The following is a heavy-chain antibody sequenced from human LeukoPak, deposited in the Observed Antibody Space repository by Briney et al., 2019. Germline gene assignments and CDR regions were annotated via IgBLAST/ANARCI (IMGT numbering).Heavy chain of an antibody. J-gene: IGHJ6*03. V-gene: IGHV3-30*02. CDR1: GFTFSSYG. CDR3: AKVQLLSAYYMDV. D-gene: IGHD2-8*01. CDR2: IRYDGSNK. Sequence: GGSLRLSCAASGFTFSSYGMHWVRQAPGKGLEWVAFIRYDGSNKYYADSVKGRFTISRDNSKNTLYLQMNSLRAEDTAVYYCAKVQLLSAYYMDVWGKGTTVTISS.